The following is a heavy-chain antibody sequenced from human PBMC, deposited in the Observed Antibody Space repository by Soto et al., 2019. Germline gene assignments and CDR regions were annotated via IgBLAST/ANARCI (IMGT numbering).Heavy chain of an antibody. D-gene: IGHD5-12*01. V-gene: IGHV3-30*03. Sequence: GGSLRLSCAASGFTLTNYGMHWVRQAPGKGLEWVAVITYDGSNKYYGESVKGRFTISRDSPKNTLYLQVNSLRTEDTAVYYCARGIARDGYVSGLDWGQGTLVTVSS. CDR1: GFTLTNYG. J-gene: IGHJ4*02. CDR2: ITYDGSNK. CDR3: ARGIARDGYVSGLD.